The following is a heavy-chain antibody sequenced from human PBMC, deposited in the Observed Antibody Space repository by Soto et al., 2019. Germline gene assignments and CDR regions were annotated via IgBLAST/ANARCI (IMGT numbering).Heavy chain of an antibody. V-gene: IGHV1-2*02. CDR2: INPNSGGT. CDR3: ASMAYSSSWPFDF. Sequence: ASVKLCCKASGDTFTANYIHWVRQAPGQGLEWMGWINPNSGGTNYAQKFQGRVTMTRDTSISTAYMELSRLRSDDTAVYYCASMAYSSSWPFDFWWQGPLVTVSS. D-gene: IGHD6-13*01. CDR1: GDTFTANY. J-gene: IGHJ4*02.